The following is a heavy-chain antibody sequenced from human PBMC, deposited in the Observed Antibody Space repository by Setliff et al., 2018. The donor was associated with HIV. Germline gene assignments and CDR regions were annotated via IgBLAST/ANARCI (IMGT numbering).Heavy chain of an antibody. J-gene: IGHJ6*03. CDR2: IYPNTGGT. Sequence: ASVKVSCKASGYTFTDYYIHWVRQAPGQGLEWMGWIYPNTGGTNYAQKFQGRVTMTRDTSISTAYMELSRLRSDDTAVYYCAREREIVGAGNYMDVWGKGTTVTVSS. D-gene: IGHD1-26*01. CDR1: GYTFTDYY. V-gene: IGHV1-2*02. CDR3: AREREIVGAGNYMDV.